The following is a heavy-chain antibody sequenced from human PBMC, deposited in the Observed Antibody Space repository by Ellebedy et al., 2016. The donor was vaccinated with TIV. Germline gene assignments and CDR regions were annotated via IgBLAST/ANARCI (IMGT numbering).Heavy chain of an antibody. J-gene: IGHJ4*02. D-gene: IGHD3-9*01. V-gene: IGHV3-74*01. CDR2: INTDGSST. Sequence: GESLKISCAASGFTVSGYWMHWVRQAPGKGLEWLSRINTDGSSTSYADLVEGRFTISRDNAKNTVYLQIDRLRAEDTAVYYCARESFRYFDRDYWGQGTPVTVSS. CDR3: ARESFRYFDRDY. CDR1: GFTVSGYW.